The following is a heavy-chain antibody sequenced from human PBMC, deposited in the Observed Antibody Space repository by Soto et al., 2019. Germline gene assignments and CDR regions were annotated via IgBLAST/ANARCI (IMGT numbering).Heavy chain of an antibody. J-gene: IGHJ6*02. D-gene: IGHD6-13*01. CDR2: ISAYNGNT. Sequence: QVQLVQAGAEVKKPGASVKVSCKASGYTFTSYVISWVRQAPGQGLEWMGWISAYNGNTNYAQKLQGRVTMTTDTSTSTAYMELRSLRSDDTAVYYCASYREQLVLYGMDVWGQGTTVTVSS. V-gene: IGHV1-18*01. CDR1: GYTFTSYV. CDR3: ASYREQLVLYGMDV.